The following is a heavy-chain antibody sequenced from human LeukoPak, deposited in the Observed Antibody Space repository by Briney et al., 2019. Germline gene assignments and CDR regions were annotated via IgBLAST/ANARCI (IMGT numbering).Heavy chain of an antibody. J-gene: IGHJ6*03. D-gene: IGHD3-16*02. CDR3: ARDSPRDNIVYYYYMDV. CDR1: GASISSSY. Sequence: PSETLSLTCTFSGASISSSYWSWIRQSAGKGLELIGRIYPSGTTNYNPSLRSRVTISVDKSKNQFSLNLTSVTAADTAIYYCARDSPRDNIVYYYYMDVWGKGTTVTVSS. CDR2: IYPSGTT. V-gene: IGHV4-4*07.